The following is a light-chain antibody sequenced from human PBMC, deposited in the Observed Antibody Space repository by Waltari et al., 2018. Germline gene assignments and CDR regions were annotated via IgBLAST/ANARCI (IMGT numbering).Light chain of an antibody. CDR2: GAS. CDR1: QSVRTN. J-gene: IGKJ4*01. V-gene: IGKV3-15*01. CDR3: QQYYVWPPIT. Sequence: VLLTQSPASLSVSPGDPVILSCRASQSVRTNLAWYQQKAGQAPRTLIYGASTRASGGPSRFSGSGSETDFTLIISSLQSEDAAVYFCQQYYVWPPITFGGGTKLEI.